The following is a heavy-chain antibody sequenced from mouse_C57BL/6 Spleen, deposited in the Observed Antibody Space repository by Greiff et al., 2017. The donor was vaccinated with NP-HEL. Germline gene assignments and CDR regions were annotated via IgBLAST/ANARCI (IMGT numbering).Heavy chain of an antibody. Sequence: QVQLQQPGAELVRPGSSVKLSCKASGYTFTSYWMHWVKQRPIQGLEWIGNIDPSDSETHYNQKFKDKATLTVDKSSSTAYTQLSSLTSEDSAVYYCARRDYGSPYYFDYWGQGTTLTVSS. V-gene: IGHV1-52*01. CDR2: IDPSDSET. D-gene: IGHD1-1*01. CDR1: GYTFTSYW. J-gene: IGHJ2*01. CDR3: ARRDYGSPYYFDY.